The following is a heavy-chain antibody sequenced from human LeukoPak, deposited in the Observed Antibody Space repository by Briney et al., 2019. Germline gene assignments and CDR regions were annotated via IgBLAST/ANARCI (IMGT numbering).Heavy chain of an antibody. V-gene: IGHV3-11*05. D-gene: IGHD2-15*01. CDR3: AKDPQDCSGGSCYTPGYYFDY. CDR1: GFTFSDYY. J-gene: IGHJ4*02. CDR2: ISSSISYT. Sequence: GGSLRLSCAASGFTFSDYYMSWIRQAPGKGLEWLSYISSSISYTNYADSVKGRFTISRDNSKNTLYLQMNSLRAEDTAVYYCAKDPQDCSGGSCYTPGYYFDYWGQGTLVTVSS.